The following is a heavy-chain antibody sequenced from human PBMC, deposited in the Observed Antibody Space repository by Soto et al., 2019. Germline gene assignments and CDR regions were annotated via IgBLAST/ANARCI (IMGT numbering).Heavy chain of an antibody. J-gene: IGHJ4*01. D-gene: IGHD6-13*01. CDR2: TSAGSGDRK. Sequence: SALLLGSHTMTWSRQAPGKGLEWVSTTSAGSGDRKYYAASVKGRFTVSRDNSRNKMFLQMDSLRVEDTALYSRARASDPAIWYALFEHWGHGPLVTVSS. CDR3: ARASDPAIWYALFEH. CDR1: ALLLGSHT. V-gene: IGHV3-23*01.